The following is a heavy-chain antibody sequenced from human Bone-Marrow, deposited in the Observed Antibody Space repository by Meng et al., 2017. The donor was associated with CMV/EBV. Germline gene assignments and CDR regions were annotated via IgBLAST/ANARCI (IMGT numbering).Heavy chain of an antibody. CDR3: ARLRIPGYYIDY. J-gene: IGHJ4*02. V-gene: IGHV1-69*05. D-gene: IGHD2/OR15-2a*01. CDR1: GGTFSSYA. Sequence: SVKVSCKASGGTFSSYAISWVRQAPGQGLEWMGGIIPIFGTANYAQKFQGRVTITTDESTSTAYMELTSLKPKDTATYYCARLRIPGYYIDYWGRGTLVTVSS. CDR2: IIPIFGTA.